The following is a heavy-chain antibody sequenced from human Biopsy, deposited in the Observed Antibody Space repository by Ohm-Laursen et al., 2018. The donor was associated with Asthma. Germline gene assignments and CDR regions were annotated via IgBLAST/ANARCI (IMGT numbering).Heavy chain of an antibody. J-gene: IGHJ5*02. V-gene: IGHV1-3*01. CDR3: ARASLAARANWFDP. D-gene: IGHD6-6*01. CDR1: GYTFISYA. CDR2: INAGNGNT. Sequence: ASVKVSCKASGYTFISYAIHWVRQAPGQRLEWMGWINAGNGNTKYSQKFQGRVTITRDTSASTAYMDLSSLRSEDTAVYYCARASLAARANWFDPWGQGTLVSVSS.